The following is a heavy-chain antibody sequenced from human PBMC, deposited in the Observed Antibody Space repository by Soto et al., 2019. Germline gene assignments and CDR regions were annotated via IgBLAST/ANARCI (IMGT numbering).Heavy chain of an antibody. J-gene: IGHJ4*02. CDR1: GGSISSGGYY. V-gene: IGHV4-31*03. D-gene: IGHD5-12*01. CDR2: IYYSGST. Sequence: QVQLQESGPGLVKPSQTLSLTCTVSGGSISSGGYYWSWIRQHPGKGLEWIGYIYYSGSTYYNPSLKSRVTRSVDTSKNQLALKPSSVTAADTAVYYCARDSTDSGYDYFDYWGQGTLVTVSS. CDR3: ARDSTDSGYDYFDY.